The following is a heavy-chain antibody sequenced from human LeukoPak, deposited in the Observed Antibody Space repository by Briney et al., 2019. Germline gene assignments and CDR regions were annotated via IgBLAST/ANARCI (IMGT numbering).Heavy chain of an antibody. CDR2: INHSGST. CDR3: ARGVLRYNWNDVGGSSWFDP. D-gene: IGHD1-1*01. CDR1: GGSFSGYY. J-gene: IGHJ5*02. Sequence: SETLSLTCAVYGGSFSGYYWSWIRQPPGKGLEWIGEINHSGSTNYNPSLKSRVTISVDTSKNQFSLKLSSVTAADTAVYYCARGVLRYNWNDVGGSSWFDPWGQGTLVTVSS. V-gene: IGHV4-34*01.